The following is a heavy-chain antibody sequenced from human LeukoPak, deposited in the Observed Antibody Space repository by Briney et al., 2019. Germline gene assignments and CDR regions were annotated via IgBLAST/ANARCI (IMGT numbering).Heavy chain of an antibody. CDR1: GGSISSSSAY. J-gene: IGHJ2*01. CDR2: IYYSGST. Sequence: PSETLSLTCTVSGGSISSSSAYWGWIRQPPGKGLEWIGYIYYSGSTNYNPSLKSRVTISVDTSKNQFSLKLSSVTAADTAVYYCARVVGDRRFDLWGRGTLVTVSS. CDR3: ARVVGDRRFDL. D-gene: IGHD3-10*01. V-gene: IGHV4-61*05.